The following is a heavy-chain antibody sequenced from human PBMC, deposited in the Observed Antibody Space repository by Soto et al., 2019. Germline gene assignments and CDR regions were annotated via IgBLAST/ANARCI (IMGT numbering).Heavy chain of an antibody. CDR1: GLTFTTYA. D-gene: IGHD6-19*01. CDR2: VSGTGDIT. Sequence: EVQLLESGGGLVHPGGSLRLSCAASGLTFTTYAMTWVRQAPGKGLEWVSSVSGTGDITYYADSVKGRFTISRYNYENSMYLQMSSLRAVDTAVYYCAKAHASGWSITSAFDIWGQGTMVTVSS. CDR3: AKAHASGWSITSAFDI. V-gene: IGHV3-23*01. J-gene: IGHJ3*02.